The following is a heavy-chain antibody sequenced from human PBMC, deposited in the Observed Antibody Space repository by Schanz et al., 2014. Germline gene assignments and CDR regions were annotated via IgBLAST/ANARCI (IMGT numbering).Heavy chain of an antibody. Sequence: EVQLVESGGGLVQPGGSLRLSCAVSGFIVRSNYMTWVRQAPGKGLEWVSYVSRSTPDIYYADSVKGRFTMSRDNAKNSVFLQMNSLRAEDTAVYYCVRDSFVAFDYWGQGTLVTVSS. CDR2: VSRSTPDI. D-gene: IGHD3-3*01. V-gene: IGHV3-48*01. J-gene: IGHJ4*02. CDR1: GFIVRSNY. CDR3: VRDSFVAFDY.